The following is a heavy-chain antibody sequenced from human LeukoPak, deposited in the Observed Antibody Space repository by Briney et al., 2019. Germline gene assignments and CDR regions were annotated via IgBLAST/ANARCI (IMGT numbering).Heavy chain of an antibody. J-gene: IGHJ4*02. Sequence: GGSLRLSCAASGFVFSSYAMTWVRQAPGKGLEWVANIKQDGSEKYYVDSVKGRFTISRDNAKNSLYLQMNSLRAEDTAVYYCVRAIGAAGSYWGQGTLVTVSS. CDR3: VRAIGAAGSY. CDR2: IKQDGSEK. CDR1: GFVFSSYA. D-gene: IGHD6-13*01. V-gene: IGHV3-7*03.